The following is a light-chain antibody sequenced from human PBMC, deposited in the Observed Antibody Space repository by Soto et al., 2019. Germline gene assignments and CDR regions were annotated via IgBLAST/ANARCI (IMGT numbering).Light chain of an antibody. CDR1: SSNIGTNT. J-gene: IGLJ2*01. CDR2: SND. Sequence: QSVLNQPPSASGTPGQGVTISCSGSSSNIGTNTVNWYKQLPGTAPKLLIYSNDLRPSGVPDRFSGSKSGTSASLAISGLQSEDEADYYCEAWDDSRYGAVFGGGTKLTVL. CDR3: EAWDDSRYGAV. V-gene: IGLV1-44*01.